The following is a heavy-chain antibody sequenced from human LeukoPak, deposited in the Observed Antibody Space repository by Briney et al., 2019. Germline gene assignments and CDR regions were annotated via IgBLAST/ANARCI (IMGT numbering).Heavy chain of an antibody. D-gene: IGHD3-3*01. CDR3: ARDGSFWRGYPYYFDY. Sequence: GRSLRLSCAASGFTFNSYGMHWVRQAPGKGLEWVAIIWYDGSNKYYADSVKGRFTISRDNSKNTLYLQVNSLRAEDTAVYYCARDGSFWRGYPYYFDYWGQGTLVTASS. CDR1: GFTFNSYG. V-gene: IGHV3-33*01. J-gene: IGHJ4*02. CDR2: IWYDGSNK.